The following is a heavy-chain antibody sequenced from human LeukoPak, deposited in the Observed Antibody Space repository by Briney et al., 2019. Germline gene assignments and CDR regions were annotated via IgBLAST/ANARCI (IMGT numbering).Heavy chain of an antibody. Sequence: SQTLSLTCTVSGGSISSGDYYWSWIRQPPGKGLEWIGYIYYSGSTYYNPSLKSRVTISVDTSKNQFSLKLSSVTAADTAVYYCASWRDSSGYYYDYYFDYWGQGTLVTVSS. V-gene: IGHV4-30-4*01. CDR2: IYYSGST. CDR1: GGSISSGDYY. CDR3: ASWRDSSGYYYDYYFDY. J-gene: IGHJ4*02. D-gene: IGHD3-22*01.